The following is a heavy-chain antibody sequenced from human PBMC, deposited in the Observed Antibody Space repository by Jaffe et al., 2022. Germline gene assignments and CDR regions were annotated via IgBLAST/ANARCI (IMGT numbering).Heavy chain of an antibody. CDR2: IYYSGST. Sequence: QLQLQESGPGLVKPSETLSLTCTVSGGSISSSSYYWGWIRQPPGKGLEWIGSIYYSGSTYYNPSLKSRVTISVDTSKNQFSLKLSSVTAADTAVYYCARHVPGEQWSTVTPFDPWGQGTLVTVSS. CDR1: GGSISSSSYY. D-gene: IGHD4-17*01. J-gene: IGHJ5*02. CDR3: ARHVPGEQWSTVTPFDP. V-gene: IGHV4-39*01.